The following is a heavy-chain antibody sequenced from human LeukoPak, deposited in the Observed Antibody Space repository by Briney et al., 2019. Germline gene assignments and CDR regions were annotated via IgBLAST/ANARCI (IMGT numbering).Heavy chain of an antibody. CDR2: INHSGYT. Sequence: SETLSLTCAVYGESSFSSYYWSWIRQTPGGALEWIGEINHSGYTNYNPSLKSRVTLSIDTSKNQFSLRLNSVTAADTAVYYCSRQVVGNDYWGEGTLVTVSS. CDR1: GESSFSSYY. CDR3: SRQVVGNDY. J-gene: IGHJ4*02. V-gene: IGHV4-34*01. D-gene: IGHD3-22*01.